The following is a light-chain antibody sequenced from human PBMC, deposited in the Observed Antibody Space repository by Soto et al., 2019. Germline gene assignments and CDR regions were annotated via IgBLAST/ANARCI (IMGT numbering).Light chain of an antibody. Sequence: DIQMTQSPSSLSASVGDRVTITCRASQSISSYLNWYQQKPGKAPKLLIYAASSLQSGVPSRFSGSGSGTDFTLTISRLEPEDFAVYYCQQYGRSPPWTFGQGTKVDIK. CDR3: QQYGRSPPWT. V-gene: IGKV1-39*01. CDR1: QSISSY. CDR2: AAS. J-gene: IGKJ1*01.